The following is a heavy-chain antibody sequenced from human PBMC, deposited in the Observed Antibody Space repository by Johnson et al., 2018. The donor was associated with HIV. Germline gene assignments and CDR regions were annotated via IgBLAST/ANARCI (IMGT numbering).Heavy chain of an antibody. CDR1: GFTFDDYG. Sequence: VHLVESGGGVVRPGGSLRLSCAASGFTFDDYGMSWVRQAPGKGLEWVSGINWNGGSTGYADSVKGRFTISRDNAKNTLYLQMNSLRAEDTAVYYCARDKTVGYSSGWHAFDIWGQGTMVTVSS. CDR2: INWNGGST. J-gene: IGHJ3*02. V-gene: IGHV3-20*04. D-gene: IGHD6-19*01. CDR3: ARDKTVGYSSGWHAFDI.